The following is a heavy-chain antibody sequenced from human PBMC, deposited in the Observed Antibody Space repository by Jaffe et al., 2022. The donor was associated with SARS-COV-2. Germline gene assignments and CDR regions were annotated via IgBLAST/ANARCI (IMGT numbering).Heavy chain of an antibody. CDR2: IYYSGST. V-gene: IGHV4-39*01. J-gene: IGHJ6*03. Sequence: QLQLQESGPGLVKPSETLSLTCTVSGGSISSSSYYWGWIRQPPGKGLEWIGSIYYSGSTYYNPSLKSRVTISVDTSKNQFSLKLSSVTAADTAVYYCATRFSVVVPAAIYMDVWGKGTTVTVSS. CDR3: ATRFSVVVPAAIYMDV. D-gene: IGHD2-2*02. CDR1: GGSISSSSYY.